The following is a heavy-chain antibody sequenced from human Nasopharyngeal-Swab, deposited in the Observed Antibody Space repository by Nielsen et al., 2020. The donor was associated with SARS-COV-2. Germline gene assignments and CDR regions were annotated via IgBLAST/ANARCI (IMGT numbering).Heavy chain of an antibody. CDR2: ISANNGNT. Sequence: ASVKVSCKASGYTFTSYGLSWVRQAPGQGLEWVGWISANNGNTNYAQKFRGRVTMTTDTSTSTAYMELRSLRSDDTAIYYCARDQRLVHYFDYWGQGTLVTVSS. V-gene: IGHV1-18*01. CDR3: ARDQRLVHYFDY. D-gene: IGHD6-13*01. CDR1: GYTFTSYG. J-gene: IGHJ4*02.